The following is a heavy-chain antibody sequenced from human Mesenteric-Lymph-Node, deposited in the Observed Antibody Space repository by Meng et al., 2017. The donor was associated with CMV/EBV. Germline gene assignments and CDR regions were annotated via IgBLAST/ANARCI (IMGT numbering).Heavy chain of an antibody. J-gene: IGHJ4*02. V-gene: IGHV4-34*01. Sequence: FSGYDWSWIRQPPGKRMEWIGEINHSGSTNYNPSLKSRVTISVDTSKNQFSLKLSSVTAADTAVYYCAGGPKYCSSTSCVSYYFDYWGQGTLVTVSS. CDR3: AGGPKYCSSTSCVSYYFDY. CDR1: FSGYD. CDR2: INHSGST. D-gene: IGHD2-2*01.